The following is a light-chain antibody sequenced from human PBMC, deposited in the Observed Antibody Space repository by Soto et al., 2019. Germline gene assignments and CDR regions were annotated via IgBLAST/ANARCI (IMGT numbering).Light chain of an antibody. CDR2: GAS. J-gene: IGKJ3*01. CDR1: QSVTNNF. Sequence: IVLTQYPGTLSLSPGERATLSCGATQSVTNNFLACYQQKPGQAPRILIYGASSMATGVPDRFGGSGAGTDFTLTISRLEPGDFAVYYGQRYGTPRFTVAPGTKVDI. CDR3: QRYGTPRFT. V-gene: IGKV3-20*01.